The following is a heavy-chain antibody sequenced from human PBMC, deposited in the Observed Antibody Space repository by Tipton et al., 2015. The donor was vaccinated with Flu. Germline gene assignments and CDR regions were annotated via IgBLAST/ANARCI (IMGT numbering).Heavy chain of an antibody. V-gene: IGHV1-2*06. D-gene: IGHD3-16*01. CDR2: IDPDSGDP. CDR1: GYTFTYYH. J-gene: IGHJ3*02. CDR3: ATRLSLDAFDI. Sequence: QLVQSGPEVKEPGASVKVSCKASGYTFTYYHMHWVRQAPGQELEWVGRIDPDSGDPKYTQKFQGRITMTRDTSINTVYMDLSRLTSDDTAVYYCATRLSLDAFDIWGQGTLVIVSS.